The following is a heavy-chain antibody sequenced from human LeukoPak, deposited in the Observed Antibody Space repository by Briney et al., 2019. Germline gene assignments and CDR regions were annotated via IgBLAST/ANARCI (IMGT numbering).Heavy chain of an antibody. J-gene: IGHJ4*02. CDR1: GFTFSSYS. CDR3: ARERRYCSSTSCYVY. V-gene: IGHV3-21*01. D-gene: IGHD2-2*01. CDR2: ISSSSSYI. Sequence: GGSLRLSCAPSGFTFSSYSMNWVRPAPGRGLEWVSSISSSSSYIYYADSVKGRFTISRDNAKNSLYLQMSSLSAEDTAVYYCARERRYCSSTSCYVYWGQGTLVTVSS.